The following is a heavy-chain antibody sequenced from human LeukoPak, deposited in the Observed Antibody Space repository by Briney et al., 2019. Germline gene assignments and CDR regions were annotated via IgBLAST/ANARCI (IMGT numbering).Heavy chain of an antibody. D-gene: IGHD3-3*01. CDR3: ARGNYDFWSSYYYYYYYMDV. CDR1: GFTFSSYG. J-gene: IGHJ6*03. CDR2: IWYDGSNK. Sequence: GRSLRLSCAASGFTFSSYGMHWVRQAPGKGLEWVAVIWYDGSNKYYADSVKGRFTISRDNSKNTLYLQMNSLRAEDTAVYYCARGNYDFWSSYYYYYYYMDVWGKGTTVTVSS. V-gene: IGHV3-33*01.